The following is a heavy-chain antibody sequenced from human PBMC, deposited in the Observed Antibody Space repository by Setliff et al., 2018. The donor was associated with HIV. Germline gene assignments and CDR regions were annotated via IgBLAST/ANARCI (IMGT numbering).Heavy chain of an antibody. J-gene: IGHJ6*02. D-gene: IGHD2-21*01. CDR3: ARALPAGRLQKSSQKTMDV. Sequence: SVKVSCKASGGTFSSHAINWVRQAPEQGREWMGHIIPIFDATHYAQKLQVRVKITADDSSNTAYMELSSLRSEDTAVYYCARALPAGRLQKSSQKTMDVWGQGTSVTVSS. CDR1: GGTFSSHA. V-gene: IGHV1-69*13. CDR2: IIPIFDAT.